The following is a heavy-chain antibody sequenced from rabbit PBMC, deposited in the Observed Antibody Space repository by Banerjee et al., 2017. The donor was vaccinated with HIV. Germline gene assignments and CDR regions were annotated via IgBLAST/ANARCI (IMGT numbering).Heavy chain of an antibody. CDR1: GFDFSSYF. CDR2: IATSTNDNT. Sequence: QSLEESGGDLVKPGASLTLTCTASGFDFSSYFVYWVRQAPGKGLEWIGFIATSTNDNTYYATWAKGRFTISKTSSTTVTLQMTSLTVADTATYFCARGVNYAGYGGTYLKLWGPGTLVTVS. V-gene: IGHV1S40*01. D-gene: IGHD7-1*01. J-gene: IGHJ4*01. CDR3: ARGVNYAGYGGTYLKL.